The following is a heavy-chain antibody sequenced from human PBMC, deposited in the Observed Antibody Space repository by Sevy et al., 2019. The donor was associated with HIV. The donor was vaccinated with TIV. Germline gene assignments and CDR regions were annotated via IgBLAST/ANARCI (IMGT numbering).Heavy chain of an antibody. CDR1: GYTFTTYR. CDR2: ISPHNGDT. CDR3: ARAFCSGGRCYSLAY. J-gene: IGHJ4*02. V-gene: IGHV1-18*04. Sequence: ASVKVSCKASGYTFTTYRITWVRQAPGQGLEWMGWISPHNGDTKYAQKDRGRVTMTTDTSTSTAYMELRSLRSDDTAVYYCARAFCSGGRCYSLAYWGQGTLVTVSS. D-gene: IGHD2-15*01.